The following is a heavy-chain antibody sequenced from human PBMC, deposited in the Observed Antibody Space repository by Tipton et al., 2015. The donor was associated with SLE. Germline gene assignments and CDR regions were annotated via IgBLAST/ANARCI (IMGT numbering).Heavy chain of an antibody. CDR2: VSYGGTNE. J-gene: IGHJ4*02. D-gene: IGHD3-22*01. V-gene: IGHV3-30*04. CDR1: GFTFSAYA. Sequence: SLRLSCAASGFTFSAYALHWVRQAPGKGLEWVAVVSYGGTNEYYADSVKGRFTISRDNSKSTLSLQMRSLTTEDTAVYYCAKGPIMYTYDRSGYEFYDWGQGTLVTVSS. CDR3: AKGPIMYTYDRSGYEFYD.